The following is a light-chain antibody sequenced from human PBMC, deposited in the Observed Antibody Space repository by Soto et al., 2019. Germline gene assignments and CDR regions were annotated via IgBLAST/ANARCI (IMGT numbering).Light chain of an antibody. CDR3: QQRSNWLT. CDR2: GAS. CDR1: QNINNY. V-gene: IGKV3-11*01. Sequence: VMTQKPNNLSLSPGETATLSCRARQNINNYLAWYQQKLGQAPRLLIYGASTRATGIPARFSGSGSGTDFTLTISSLEPEDFAVYYCQQRSNWLTFGGGA. J-gene: IGKJ4*01.